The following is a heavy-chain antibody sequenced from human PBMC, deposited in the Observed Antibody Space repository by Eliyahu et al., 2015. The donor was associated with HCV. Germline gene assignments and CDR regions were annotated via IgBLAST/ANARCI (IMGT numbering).Heavy chain of an antibody. V-gene: IGHV3-7*04. J-gene: IGHJ4*02. CDR1: GFXSSTFX. Sequence: EVQLVESGGGLVQPGGSLXLSCGVSGFXSSTFXXXWVRQAPGKGLEWVANIKEDGSEKYYVDSVKGRFIISRDNDKNSLYLQMNSLRAEDTAVYYCARAKSAERYCTGGVCFFFDYWGQGTLVTVSS. CDR3: ARAKSAERYCTGGVCFFFDY. D-gene: IGHD2-8*02. CDR2: IKEDGSEK.